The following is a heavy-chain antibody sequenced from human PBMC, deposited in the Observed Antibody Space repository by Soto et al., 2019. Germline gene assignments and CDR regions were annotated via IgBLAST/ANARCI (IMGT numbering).Heavy chain of an antibody. V-gene: IGHV2-5*02. CDR3: AHNDYHASGSQNYDFDY. CDR1: GFSLSTRGVG. D-gene: IGHD3-10*01. CDR2: IYWDDDK. Sequence: QITLKESGPTLMKPTQTLTLTCTFSGFSLSTRGVGVGWIRQPPGKALEWLAFIYWDDDKRYRASLKNRLTITKDTSKNQVVLTMTDMDPVDTATYYCAHNDYHASGSQNYDFDYWGQGTLVTVSS. J-gene: IGHJ4*02.